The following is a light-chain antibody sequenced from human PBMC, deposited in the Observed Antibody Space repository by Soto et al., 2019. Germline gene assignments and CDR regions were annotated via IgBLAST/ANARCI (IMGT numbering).Light chain of an antibody. CDR1: SSNIGAGYD. CDR3: QSCDSSLSGSGV. CDR2: RNS. J-gene: IGLJ1*01. V-gene: IGLV1-40*01. Sequence: QSVLTQPPSVSGAPGQRVTISCTGSSSNIGAGYDVHWYQQLPGTAPKLLIYRNSNRPSGVPDRFSGSKSGTSASLAITGLQAEDEDDYYCQSCDSSLSGSGVFGTGTKVTVL.